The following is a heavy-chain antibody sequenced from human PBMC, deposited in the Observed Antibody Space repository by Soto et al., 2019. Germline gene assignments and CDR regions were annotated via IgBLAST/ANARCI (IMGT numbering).Heavy chain of an antibody. D-gene: IGHD2-21*01. CDR3: ARDGAGAYGLGWFDP. J-gene: IGHJ5*02. CDR2: VYHSGST. V-gene: IGHV4-31*03. Sequence: QVQLQESGPGLVKPSQTLSLTCTVSGYSISRCGYYWDWLRPDPRKGLVWIGYVYHSGSTIYNPSLKSRVPISLDTAKNRLTLEVSNVTAADTAVYYCARDGAGAYGLGWFDPWGQGILVTVSS. CDR1: GYSISRCGYY.